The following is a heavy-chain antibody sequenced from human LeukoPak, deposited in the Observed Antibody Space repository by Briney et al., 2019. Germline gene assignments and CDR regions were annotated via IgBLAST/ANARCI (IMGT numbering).Heavy chain of an antibody. CDR2: INRDGTST. D-gene: IGHD6-19*01. CDR1: GFSFSSYW. J-gene: IGHJ4*02. CDR3: AKTAVAGLPDY. Sequence: GGSLRLSCAASGFSFSSYWMHWVRQAPEKGLVWVSRINRDGTSTDYADSVKGRFTTSRDNAKNTLYLQMNSLRAEDTAVYYCAKTAVAGLPDYWGQGTLVTVSS. V-gene: IGHV3-74*01.